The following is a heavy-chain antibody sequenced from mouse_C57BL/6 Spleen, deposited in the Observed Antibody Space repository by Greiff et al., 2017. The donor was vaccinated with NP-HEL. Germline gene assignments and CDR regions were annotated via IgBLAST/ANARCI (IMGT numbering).Heavy chain of an antibody. Sequence: VKLMESGPGLVQPSQSLSITCTVSGFSLTSYGVHWVRQSPGKGLEWLGVIWSGGSTDYNAAFISRLSISKDNSKSQVFFKMNSLQADDTAIYYCARNEGLRRRAMDYWGQGTSVTVSS. CDR3: ARNEGLRRRAMDY. CDR1: GFSLTSYG. CDR2: IWSGGST. J-gene: IGHJ4*01. D-gene: IGHD2-4*01. V-gene: IGHV2-2*01.